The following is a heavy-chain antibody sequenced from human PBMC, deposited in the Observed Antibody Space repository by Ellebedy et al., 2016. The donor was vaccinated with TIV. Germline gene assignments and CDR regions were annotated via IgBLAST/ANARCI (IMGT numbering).Heavy chain of an antibody. CDR2: ISRDGGAT. V-gene: IGHV3-48*02. CDR1: GFPFSSYS. CDR3: ARDQHFAFDV. Sequence: GESLKISCAASGFPFSSYSMNWVRQAPGKGLEWLSYISRDGGATYYADSVRGRFTIPRDDVKNSMFLQMNSLRDDDTAVYSCARDQHFAFDVWGRGTLVTVSS. D-gene: IGHD2/OR15-2a*01. J-gene: IGHJ2*01.